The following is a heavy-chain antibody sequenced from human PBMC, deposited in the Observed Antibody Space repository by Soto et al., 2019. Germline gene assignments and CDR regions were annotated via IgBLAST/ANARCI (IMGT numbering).Heavy chain of an antibody. CDR1: GGSISSYD. CDR2: IYYSGST. Sequence: PSETLSLTCRVSGGSISSYDWSWIRQPPGKGLEWIGYIYYSGSTNYNPSLKSRVTISVGTSKNQFSLKLSSVTAADTAVYYCARIQHGNDAFDIWGQGTMVTVS. CDR3: ARIQHGNDAFDI. D-gene: IGHD6-13*01. V-gene: IGHV4-59*01. J-gene: IGHJ3*02.